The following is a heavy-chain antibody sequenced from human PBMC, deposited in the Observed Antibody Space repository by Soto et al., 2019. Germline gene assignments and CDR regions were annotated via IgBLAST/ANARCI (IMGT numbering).Heavy chain of an antibody. CDR2: IWYDGSNK. J-gene: IGHJ3*02. V-gene: IGHV3-33*01. CDR1: GFTFSSYG. CDR3: ARAVVVTANGHDAFDI. Sequence: QVQLVESGGGVVQPGRSLRLSCAASGFTFSSYGMHWVRQAPGKGLEWVAVIWYDGSNKYYADSVKGRFTISRDNSKNTLYLQMNSLRAEDTAVYYCARAVVVTANGHDAFDIWGQGTMVTVSS. D-gene: IGHD2-21*02.